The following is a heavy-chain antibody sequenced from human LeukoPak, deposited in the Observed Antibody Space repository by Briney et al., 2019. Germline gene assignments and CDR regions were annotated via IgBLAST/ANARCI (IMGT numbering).Heavy chain of an antibody. CDR2: ISSSGSHT. J-gene: IGHJ4*02. Sequence: PGGSLRLSCVASGFSFSDYYMSRIRQAPGKGLEWVSYISSSGSHTNYADSVTGRFTISRNNAKKSLHLQMNSLRAEDTAVYYCARHPDGSLSLDYWGQGTLVTVSS. V-gene: IGHV3-11*03. D-gene: IGHD1-26*01. CDR1: GFSFSDYY. CDR3: ARHPDGSLSLDY.